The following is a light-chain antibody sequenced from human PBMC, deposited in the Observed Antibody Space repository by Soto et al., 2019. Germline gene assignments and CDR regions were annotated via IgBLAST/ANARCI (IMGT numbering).Light chain of an antibody. Sequence: DIQMTQSPSTLPASVGDRVTITCRVSQSIGTWLAWYQQKPGKAPKLLIYDASTLESGVPSRFSGSGSGTEFTLTISSLQPDDFATYYCQQYDTYSMYTFGPGTKVDIK. CDR3: QQYDTYSMYT. V-gene: IGKV1-5*01. CDR2: DAS. CDR1: QSIGTW. J-gene: IGKJ2*01.